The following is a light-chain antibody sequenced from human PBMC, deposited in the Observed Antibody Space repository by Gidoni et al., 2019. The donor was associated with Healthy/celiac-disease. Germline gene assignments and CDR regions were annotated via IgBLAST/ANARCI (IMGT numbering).Light chain of an antibody. CDR1: NIGSKN. CDR2: RDS. CDR3: QVWDSSSVV. V-gene: IGLV3-9*01. J-gene: IGLJ2*01. Sequence: SYELTQPLSVSVARGQPARITCGGNNIGSKNVPWYQQKPGQAPVLVIYRDSNRPSGIPERFSGSNSGNTATLTISRAQAGDEADYYCQVWDSSSVVFGGGTKLTVL.